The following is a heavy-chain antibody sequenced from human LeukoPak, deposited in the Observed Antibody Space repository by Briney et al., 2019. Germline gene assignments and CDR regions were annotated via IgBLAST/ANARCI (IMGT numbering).Heavy chain of an antibody. CDR2: FSSSGNTI. V-gene: IGHV3-48*01. J-gene: IGHJ4*01. Sequence: PVGSLRLSCAASVFTFSTYAMNWGRQAPGKGLECLSYFSSSGNTISYADSVKGRFTVSRDNAKNSLYLHMNSLRAEDTAVYYCARSRSGSYFDSWGHGTLVTVSS. CDR1: VFTFSTYA. CDR3: ARSRSGSYFDS. D-gene: IGHD1-26*01.